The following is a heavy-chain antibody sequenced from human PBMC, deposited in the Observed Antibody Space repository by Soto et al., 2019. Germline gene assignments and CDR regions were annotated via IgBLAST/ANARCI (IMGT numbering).Heavy chain of an antibody. Sequence: QVQLVQSGAEVQKPGSSVKVSCKASGGTFSSYTISWVRQAPGQGLEWMGRIIPILGIANYAQKFQGRVTITADKSTSTAYMELSSLRSEDTAVYYCARASYYDFWSGPPYYYYMDVWGKGTTVTVSS. CDR3: ARASYYDFWSGPPYYYYMDV. D-gene: IGHD3-3*01. V-gene: IGHV1-69*02. CDR2: IIPILGIA. CDR1: GGTFSSYT. J-gene: IGHJ6*03.